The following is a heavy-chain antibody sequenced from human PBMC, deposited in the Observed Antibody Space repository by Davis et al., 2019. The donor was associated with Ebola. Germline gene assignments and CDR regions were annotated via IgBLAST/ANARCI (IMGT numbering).Heavy chain of an antibody. CDR2: IWYDGSNK. CDR3: ARDPLELRAYYGMDV. J-gene: IGHJ6*02. CDR1: GFTFSSYG. V-gene: IGHV3-33*01. Sequence: PGGSLRLSCAASGFTFSSYGMHWVRQAPGKGLEWVAVIWYDGSNKYYADSVKGRFTISRDNSKNTLYLQMNSLRAEDTAVYYCARDPLELRAYYGMDVWGQGTTVTVSS. D-gene: IGHD1-7*01.